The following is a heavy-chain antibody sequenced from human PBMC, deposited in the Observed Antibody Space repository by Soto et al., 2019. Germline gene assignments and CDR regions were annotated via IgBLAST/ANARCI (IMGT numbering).Heavy chain of an antibody. V-gene: IGHV4-30-2*01. Sequence: SETLSLTCAVSGGSISSGGYSWSWIRQPPGKGLEWIGYIYHSGGTYYNPSLKSRVTISVDRSKNQFSLKLSSVTAADTAVYYCARVKAVAGHKNWFDPWGQGTLVTVSS. D-gene: IGHD6-19*01. CDR1: GGSISSGGYS. CDR2: IYHSGGT. J-gene: IGHJ5*02. CDR3: ARVKAVAGHKNWFDP.